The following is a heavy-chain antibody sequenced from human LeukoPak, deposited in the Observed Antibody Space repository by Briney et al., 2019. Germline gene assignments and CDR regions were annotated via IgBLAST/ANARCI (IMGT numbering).Heavy chain of an antibody. CDR2: INHSGST. CDR1: GGSFSGYY. CDR3: ARVWEGYCSGGSCTGHYLDY. D-gene: IGHD2-15*01. Sequence: SETLSLTCAVYGGSFSGYYWSWIRQPPGKGLEWIGEINHSGSTNYNPSLKNRVTISVDTSKNQFPLKLSSVTAADTAVYYCARVWEGYCSGGSCTGHYLDYWGQGTLVTVSS. V-gene: IGHV4-34*01. J-gene: IGHJ4*02.